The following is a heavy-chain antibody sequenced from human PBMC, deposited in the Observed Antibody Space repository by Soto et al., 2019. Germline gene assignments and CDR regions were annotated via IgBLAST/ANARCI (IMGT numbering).Heavy chain of an antibody. CDR2: IDSEGSST. J-gene: IGHJ4*02. CDR1: GFTFSNYW. CDR3: GSVFEY. V-gene: IGHV3-74*01. Sequence: EVQLVESGGGLVQPGGSLRLSCAASGFTFSNYWMHWVRQAPGKGLVWVSRIDSEGSSTSYADSVKGRFTTSRDNVKNTVYLQMSGLRGEDTAVYYCGSVFEYWGQGILVTVSS. D-gene: IGHD4-17*01.